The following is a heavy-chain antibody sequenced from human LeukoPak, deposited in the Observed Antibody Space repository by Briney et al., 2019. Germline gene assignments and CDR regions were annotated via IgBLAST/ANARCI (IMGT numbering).Heavy chain of an antibody. V-gene: IGHV4-61*02. CDR2: IYTSGST. CDR1: GGSISSGSYY. CDR3: ARAPVRSSPYDY. J-gene: IGHJ4*02. Sequence: PSQTLSLTCTVSGGSISSGSYYWSWIRQPAGKGLEWIGRIYTSGSTKYNPSLKSRGSISVDTSRNQFSLKLSSVTAADTAVYYCARAPVRSSPYDYWGQGTLVTVSS. D-gene: IGHD1-26*01.